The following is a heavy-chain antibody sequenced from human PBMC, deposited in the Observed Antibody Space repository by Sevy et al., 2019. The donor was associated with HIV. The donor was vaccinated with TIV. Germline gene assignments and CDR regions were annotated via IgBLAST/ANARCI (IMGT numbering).Heavy chain of an antibody. D-gene: IGHD6-19*01. J-gene: IGHJ4*03. V-gene: IGHV4-39*01. CDR3: GGLYPGGGAGGWFGP. CDR1: GDSISSSIYC. Sequence: SETLSLTCTVSGDSISSSIYCWGWIRQPPGKGLEWIGGFYYSGNTYSNPSLKSRVTISVDTSKNQFSLRLTPVTAAGGGGYFRGGLYPGGGAGGWFGPRGQGIPVNVSS. CDR2: FYYSGNT.